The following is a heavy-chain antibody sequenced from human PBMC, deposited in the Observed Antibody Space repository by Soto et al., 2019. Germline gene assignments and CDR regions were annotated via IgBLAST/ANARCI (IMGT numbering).Heavy chain of an antibody. CDR2: INPNNGGT. V-gene: IGHV1-2*04. Sequence: GASVKVSCKASGYTFTGYYMHWVRQAPGQGLEWMGWINPNNGGTNYAQKFQGWVTMTRDTSISTAYMELSRLRSDDTAVYYCASGPYYYGMDVWGQGTTVTVSS. J-gene: IGHJ6*02. CDR1: GYTFTGYY. CDR3: ASGPYYYGMDV.